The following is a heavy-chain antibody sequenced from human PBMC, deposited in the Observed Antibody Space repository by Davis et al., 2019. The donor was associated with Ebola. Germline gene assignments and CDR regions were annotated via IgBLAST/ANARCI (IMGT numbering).Heavy chain of an antibody. CDR3: ARAVWATAGNNWFDP. Sequence: MPSETLSLTCTVSAGTISSYYWSWIRQPPGKGLKWIGEITHCGSTHYNPSLKSRVTISVDTSKNHFSLQLNSVTPEDTAVYYCARAVWATAGNNWFDPWGQGTLVTVSS. V-gene: IGHV4-34*01. CDR2: ITHCGST. D-gene: IGHD6-13*01. J-gene: IGHJ5*02. CDR1: AGTISSYY.